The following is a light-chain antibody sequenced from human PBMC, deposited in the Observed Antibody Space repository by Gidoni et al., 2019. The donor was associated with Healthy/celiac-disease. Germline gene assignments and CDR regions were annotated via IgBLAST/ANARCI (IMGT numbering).Light chain of an antibody. CDR2: GAS. V-gene: IGKV3-20*01. J-gene: IGKJ2*01. CDR1: QSVSSSY. CDR3: QQYGSSRPYT. Sequence: EIVLTQSPGTLSLSPGERATLSCRASQSVSSSYLAWYQQKPGQAPRLLIYGASSRPTGIPDRFSGSGSGTDFTLTISRLEPEDFAVYYCQQYGSSRPYTFGQGTKLEIK.